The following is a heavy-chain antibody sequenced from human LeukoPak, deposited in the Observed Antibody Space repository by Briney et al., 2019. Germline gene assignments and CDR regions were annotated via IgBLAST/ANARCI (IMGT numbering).Heavy chain of an antibody. CDR1: VGSICSYY. V-gene: IGHV4-4*07. J-gene: IGHJ5*02. D-gene: IGHD3-10*01. CDR3: AKDINTVGVIRWFDP. Sequence: PSETLSLTCTVSVGSICSYYWSWIRQPAGKGLEWIGRIHTSGSTNYNPSLKSRVTMSADTSKNQFSLKLSSVTAADTAVYYCAKDINTVGVIRWFDPWGQGTLVTVSS. CDR2: IHTSGST.